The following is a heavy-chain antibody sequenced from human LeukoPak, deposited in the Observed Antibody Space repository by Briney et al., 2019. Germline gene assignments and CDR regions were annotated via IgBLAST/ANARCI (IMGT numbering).Heavy chain of an antibody. J-gene: IGHJ3*02. CDR3: ARAYSSSSGKDAFDI. D-gene: IGHD6-13*01. Sequence: GGSLRLSCAASGFIFSSYSMNWVRQAPGMGLEWVSYINRSSSTIYYADSVKGRFTISRDTAKNSLYLQMNSLRAEDTAVYYCARAYSSSSGKDAFDIWGQGTMVTVST. V-gene: IGHV3-48*01. CDR2: INRSSSTI. CDR1: GFIFSSYS.